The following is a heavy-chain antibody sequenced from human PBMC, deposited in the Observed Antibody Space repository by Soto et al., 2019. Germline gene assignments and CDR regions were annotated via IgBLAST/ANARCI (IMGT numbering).Heavy chain of an antibody. CDR1: GGSISSGGYY. CDR3: ARVISRSITLFPAPDD. Sequence: SETLSLTCTVSGGSISSGGYYWSWIRQHPGKGLEWIGYIYYSGSTYYNPSLKSRVTISVDTSKNQFSLKLSSVTAADTAVYYCARVISRSITLFPAPDDWGQGTLVTVSS. D-gene: IGHD6-6*01. J-gene: IGHJ4*02. V-gene: IGHV4-31*03. CDR2: IYYSGST.